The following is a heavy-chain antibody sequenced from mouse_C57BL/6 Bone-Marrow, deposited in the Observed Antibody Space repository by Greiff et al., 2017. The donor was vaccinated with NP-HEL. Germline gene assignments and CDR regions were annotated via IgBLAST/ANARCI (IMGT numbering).Heavy chain of an antibody. Sequence: EVTLMESGAELVRPGASVKLSCTASGFNIKDAYMPWVKQSPEPGLEWIGWLHPENGDTEYASKFPGKATITADPSSNTAYLQLSSLTSEATAVLYCTTTVVAPYAMDYWGQGNSVTVSS. V-gene: IGHV14-4*01. J-gene: IGHJ4*01. CDR2: LHPENGDT. CDR1: GFNIKDAY. CDR3: TTTVVAPYAMDY. D-gene: IGHD1-1*01.